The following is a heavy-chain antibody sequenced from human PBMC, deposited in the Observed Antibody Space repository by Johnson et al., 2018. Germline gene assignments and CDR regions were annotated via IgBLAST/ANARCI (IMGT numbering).Heavy chain of an antibody. Sequence: EVQLVESGGGLVQHGGSLRLSCAASGFTFSSTWMHWVRQAPGKGLVWVSHINSDGSGTGYADSVRGRFTISRDNAKNTLYLQMNSLKAEDTAVYYCAKDWAYGLDVWGQGTTVTVSS. CDR3: AKDWAYGLDV. D-gene: IGHD3-16*01. V-gene: IGHV3-74*01. CDR1: GFTFSSTW. J-gene: IGHJ6*02. CDR2: INSDGSGT.